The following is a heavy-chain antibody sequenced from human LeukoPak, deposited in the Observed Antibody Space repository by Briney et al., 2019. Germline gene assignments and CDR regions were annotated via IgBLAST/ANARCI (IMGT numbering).Heavy chain of an antibody. CDR1: GFTFKDYY. Sequence: GGSLRLSCAASGFTFKDYYMSWIRQAPGKGLVWVSRINSDGSGTGYADSVKGRFTISRDNARNTLYLQMNSLRAEDTAVYYCVRGYYVSGTYVEDWGQGTLVTVSS. D-gene: IGHD3-10*01. V-gene: IGHV3-74*01. J-gene: IGHJ4*02. CDR3: VRGYYVSGTYVED. CDR2: INSDGSGT.